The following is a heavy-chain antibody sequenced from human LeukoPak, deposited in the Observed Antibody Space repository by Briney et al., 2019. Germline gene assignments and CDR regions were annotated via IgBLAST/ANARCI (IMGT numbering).Heavy chain of an antibody. V-gene: IGHV5-51*01. Sequence: GESLKISCKASGYLFTNFWIGWVRQMPGKGLEWMGIIYPGDSDTRYSPSFQGQVTISADKSISTAYLQWSSLKASDTAMYYCARIILAAGTSGWFDPWGQGTLVTVSS. CDR2: IYPGDSDT. CDR1: GYLFTNFW. D-gene: IGHD6-13*01. J-gene: IGHJ5*02. CDR3: ARIILAAGTSGWFDP.